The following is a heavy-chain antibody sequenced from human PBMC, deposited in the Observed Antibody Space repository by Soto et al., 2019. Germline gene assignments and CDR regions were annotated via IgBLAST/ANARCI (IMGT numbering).Heavy chain of an antibody. CDR2: IKQDGSEK. CDR3: PRDHDYSNYYYYGMDV. V-gene: IGHV3-7*03. D-gene: IGHD4-4*01. J-gene: IGHJ6*02. CDR1: GFTFSSYW. Sequence: EVQLVESGGGLVQPGGSLRLSCAASGFTFSSYWMSWVRQAPGKGLEWVANIKQDGSEKYYVDSVKGRFTISRDNAKNSLYLQMNSLRAEDTAVYYCPRDHDYSNYYYYGMDVWGQGTTVTVSS.